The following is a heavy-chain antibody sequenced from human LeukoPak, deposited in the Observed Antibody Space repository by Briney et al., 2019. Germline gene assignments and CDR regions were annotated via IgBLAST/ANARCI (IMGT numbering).Heavy chain of an antibody. CDR3: AREVRAYGGYSQSDY. Sequence: PGRSLRLSCAASGFTFSSHSMNWVRQAPGKGLEWVSSISSSSSYIYYADSVKGRFTISRHNAKNSLYLQMNSLSAEDTAVYYCAREVRAYGGYSQSDYWGQGTLVTVSS. D-gene: IGHD5-12*01. CDR2: ISSSSSYI. J-gene: IGHJ4*02. V-gene: IGHV3-21*01. CDR1: GFTFSSHS.